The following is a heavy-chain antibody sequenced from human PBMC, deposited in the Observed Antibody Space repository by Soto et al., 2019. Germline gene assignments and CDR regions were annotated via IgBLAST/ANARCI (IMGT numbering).Heavy chain of an antibody. V-gene: IGHV3-30*03. CDR2: ISYDGSSK. Sequence: GGSLRLSCAASGFTFSSYGMHWVRQAPGKGLEWVAVISYDGSSKYYADSVKGRFTISRDNSKNTLYLQMSSLRAEDTAVYYCATLIVVAYNWFDPWGQGTLVTVSS. J-gene: IGHJ5*02. CDR1: GFTFSSYG. D-gene: IGHD3-22*01. CDR3: ATLIVVAYNWFDP.